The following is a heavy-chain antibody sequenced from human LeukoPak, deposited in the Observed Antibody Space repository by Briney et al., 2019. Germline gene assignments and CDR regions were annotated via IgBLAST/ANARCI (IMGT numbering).Heavy chain of an antibody. V-gene: IGHV4-30-2*01. CDR3: ARGVVVTTFFDY. D-gene: IGHD2-21*02. J-gene: IGHJ4*02. CDR2: IYHSGST. Sequence: PSETLSLTCAVSGGSISSGGYSWSWIRQPPGKGLEWIGYIYHSGSTYYNPSLKSRVTISVDRSKNQFSLKLSSVTAADTAVYYCARGVVVTTFFDYWGQGTLVTVSS. CDR1: GGSISSGGYS.